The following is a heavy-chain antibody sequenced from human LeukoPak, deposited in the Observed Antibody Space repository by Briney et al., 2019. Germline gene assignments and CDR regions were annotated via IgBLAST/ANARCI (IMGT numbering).Heavy chain of an antibody. V-gene: IGHV6-1*01. J-gene: IGHJ6*02. Sequence: SQTLSLTCAISGDSVSSNSAAWNWLSQCPSIGLEWLGRTYCRSKWYNDYAVSDNSRITLNPDTSTNEFSLHLNSVPTEDTAVSYCARDPQLAAARSYSYYGMDVWGQGPPVTVSS. CDR1: GDSVSSNSAA. CDR2: TYCRSKWYN. D-gene: IGHD6-13*01. CDR3: ARDPQLAAARSYSYYGMDV.